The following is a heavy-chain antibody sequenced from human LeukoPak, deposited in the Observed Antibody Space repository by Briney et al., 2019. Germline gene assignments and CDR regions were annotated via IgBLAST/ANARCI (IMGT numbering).Heavy chain of an antibody. V-gene: IGHV3-30*02. Sequence: GGSLRLSCAASGFTFSSYGMHWVRQAPGKGLEWVAFIRYDGSNKYYADSVKGRFTISRDNSKNTLYLQMNSLRAEDTAVYYCAKDAGTTYYFDYWDQGTLVTVSS. CDR3: AKDAGTTYYFDY. CDR1: GFTFSSYG. J-gene: IGHJ4*02. CDR2: IRYDGSNK. D-gene: IGHD2/OR15-2a*01.